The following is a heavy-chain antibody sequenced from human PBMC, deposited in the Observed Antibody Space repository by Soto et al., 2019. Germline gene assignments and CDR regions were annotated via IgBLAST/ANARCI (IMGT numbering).Heavy chain of an antibody. D-gene: IGHD3-16*01. Sequence: EVQLVESGGGLVKPGGSLRLSCAASGFTFRNAWMNWVRQAPMKGLEWVARIKSKTDGGATDYAAPVKGRFTISRDDSKNTLYLQLNSLKPEDTAVYFCTAKVDEVMTYTTYYFDHWGQGTLVTVSS. CDR3: TAKVDEVMTYTTYYFDH. V-gene: IGHV3-15*07. CDR1: GFTFRNAW. J-gene: IGHJ4*02. CDR2: IKSKTDGGAT.